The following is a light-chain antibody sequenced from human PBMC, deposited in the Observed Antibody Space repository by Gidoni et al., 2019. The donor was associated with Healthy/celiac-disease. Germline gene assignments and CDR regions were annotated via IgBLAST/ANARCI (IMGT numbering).Light chain of an antibody. CDR1: QSVSSY. J-gene: IGKJ1*01. Sequence: EIVLTQSPATLSLSPGERATLSCRASQSVSSYLGWYQQKPGQAPRLLIYDASNRATGIPARFSGSGSGKDFTLTISSLEPEDFAVYYCQQRSNWWTFGQGTKVEIK. CDR3: QQRSNWWT. CDR2: DAS. V-gene: IGKV3-11*01.